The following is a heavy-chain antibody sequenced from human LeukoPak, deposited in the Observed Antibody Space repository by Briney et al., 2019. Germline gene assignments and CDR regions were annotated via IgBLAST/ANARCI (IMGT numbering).Heavy chain of an antibody. CDR1: GFTVSSNS. Sequence: GGSLRLSCTVSGFTVSSNSMSWVRQAPGKGLEWVSFIYSDNTHYSDSVKGRFTVSRDNSKNTLYLQMNSLRVEDTAIYYCVRSAGLCGGSGSGCYPHWFDPWGRGTLVTVSS. J-gene: IGHJ5*02. CDR3: VRSAGLCGGSGSGCYPHWFDP. D-gene: IGHD2-8*02. V-gene: IGHV3-53*01. CDR2: IYSDNT.